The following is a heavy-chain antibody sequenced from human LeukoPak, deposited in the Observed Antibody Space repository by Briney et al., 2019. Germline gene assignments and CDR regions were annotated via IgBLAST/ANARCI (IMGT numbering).Heavy chain of an antibody. CDR3: ARDSIVVVPAALYYMDV. CDR1: GYTFTSYG. Sequence: ASVKVSCKASGYTFTSYGISWVRHAPGQGLEWMGWISAYNGNTNYAQKLQGGVTMTTDTSTSTAYMELRSLRSDDTAVYYCARDSIVVVPAALYYMDVWGKGTTVTVSS. CDR2: ISAYNGNT. J-gene: IGHJ6*03. D-gene: IGHD2-2*01. V-gene: IGHV1-18*01.